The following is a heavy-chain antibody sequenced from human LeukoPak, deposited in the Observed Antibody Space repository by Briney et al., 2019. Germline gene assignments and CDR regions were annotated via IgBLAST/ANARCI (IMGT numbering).Heavy chain of an antibody. V-gene: IGHV3-7*01. Sequence: GGSLRLSCAASGFTFSSYWVSWVRQAPGKGLEWVANIKQDGSEKYYVDSVKGRFTISRDNAKNSLYLQMNSLRAEDTAVYYCARDQEDWYFDLWGRGTLVTVSS. CDR1: GFTFSSYW. CDR3: ARDQEDWYFDL. CDR2: IKQDGSEK. J-gene: IGHJ2*01.